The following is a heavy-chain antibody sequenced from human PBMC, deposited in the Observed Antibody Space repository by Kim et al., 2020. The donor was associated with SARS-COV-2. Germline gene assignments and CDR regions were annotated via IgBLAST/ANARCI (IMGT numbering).Heavy chain of an antibody. Sequence: GGSLRLSCAASGFTFSSYGMHWVRQAPGKGLEWVAVISHDGSNKYYADSVKGRFTISRDNSKNTLYLQMNSLSAEDTAVYYCAKEGYYGSGSFPDYWGQG. CDR1: GFTFSSYG. V-gene: IGHV3-30*18. D-gene: IGHD3-10*01. CDR2: ISHDGSNK. J-gene: IGHJ4*02. CDR3: AKEGYYGSGSFPDY.